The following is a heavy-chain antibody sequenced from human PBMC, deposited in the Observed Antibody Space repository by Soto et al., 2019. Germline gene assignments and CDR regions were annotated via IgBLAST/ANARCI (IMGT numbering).Heavy chain of an antibody. Sequence: SETLSLTCTVSGGSVSSGSYYWSCIRQPPGKGLEWIGYIYYSGSTYYNPSLKSRVTISVDTSKNQFSLKLTSVTAADTAVYYCARVRGGGPFDDWGQGTLVTVSS. D-gene: IGHD1-26*01. CDR3: ARVRGGGPFDD. V-gene: IGHV4-31*03. J-gene: IGHJ4*02. CDR1: GGSVSSGSYY. CDR2: IYYSGST.